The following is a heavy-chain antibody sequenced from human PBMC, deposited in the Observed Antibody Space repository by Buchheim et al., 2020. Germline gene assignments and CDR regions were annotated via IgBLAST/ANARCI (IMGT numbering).Heavy chain of an antibody. CDR3: ARGDSGGEVDY. D-gene: IGHD2-15*01. Sequence: QVQLQESGPGLVKPSETLSLTCTVSGGSISSYYWSWIRQPPGKGLEWIGYIYYSGSTNYNPSLKSRVTISVDTSKNQFSLKLSSVTAADTAVYYCARGDSGGEVDYWGQGTL. V-gene: IGHV4-59*01. CDR1: GGSISSYY. J-gene: IGHJ4*02. CDR2: IYYSGST.